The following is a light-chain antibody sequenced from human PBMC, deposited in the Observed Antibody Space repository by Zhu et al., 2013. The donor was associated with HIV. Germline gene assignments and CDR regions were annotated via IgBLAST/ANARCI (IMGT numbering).Light chain of an antibody. Sequence: EIVMTQSPDSLAVSLGERATINCKSSQSVLYGPKNQNYLAWYRQRPGQPPKLLVYWASTRESGVPDRFSGSGSGTDFNLTISSLQAEDVAVYYCQHYFTTPVTFGGGTKVEIK. J-gene: IGKJ4*01. CDR3: QHYFTTPVT. CDR2: WAS. CDR1: QSVLYGPKNQNY. V-gene: IGKV4-1*01.